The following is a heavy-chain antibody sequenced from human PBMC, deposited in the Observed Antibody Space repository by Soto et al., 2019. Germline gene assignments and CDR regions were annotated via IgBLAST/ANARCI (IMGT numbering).Heavy chain of an antibody. D-gene: IGHD3-10*01. CDR3: ARGNRYYYGSGSSKTYYYYYGMDV. Sequence: QVQLQQWGAGLLKPSETLSLTCAVYGGSFSGYYWSWIRQPPGKGLEWIGEINHSGSTNYNPSLKSRVTISVDTSKNQFSLKLSSVTAADTAVYYCARGNRYYYGSGSSKTYYYYYGMDVWGQGTTVTVSS. V-gene: IGHV4-34*01. J-gene: IGHJ6*02. CDR2: INHSGST. CDR1: GGSFSGYY.